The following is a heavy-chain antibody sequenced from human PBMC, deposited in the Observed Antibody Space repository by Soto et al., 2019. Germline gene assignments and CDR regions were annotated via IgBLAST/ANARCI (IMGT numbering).Heavy chain of an antibody. CDR1: GFTLSSYH. D-gene: IGHD2-21*02. J-gene: IGHJ6*02. CDR3: ARDGTAGTANFHYDMDV. V-gene: IGHV3-48*01. Sequence: GWSLRLFCAASGFTLSSYHMDWVRQAPGKGLEWVSYININSATIHYADSVRGRFTISRDNANNSLYLQMDSLRAADTAVYYCARDGTAGTANFHYDMDVWGQGTTVTVSS. CDR2: ININSATI.